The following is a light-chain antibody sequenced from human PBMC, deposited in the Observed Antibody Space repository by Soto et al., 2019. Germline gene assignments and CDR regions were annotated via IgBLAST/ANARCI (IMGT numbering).Light chain of an antibody. V-gene: IGKV1-5*01. CDR1: QSISSW. J-gene: IGKJ2*01. Sequence: TKSPSTLSAPARDRVHITCRASQSISSWLAWYQHKPGKAPKLLIYDASNLDSGVPSRFSGSGSGTEFSLTISNLQPDDCATYYCQQSYSTPYTFAQVTKV. CDR3: QQSYSTPYT. CDR2: DAS.